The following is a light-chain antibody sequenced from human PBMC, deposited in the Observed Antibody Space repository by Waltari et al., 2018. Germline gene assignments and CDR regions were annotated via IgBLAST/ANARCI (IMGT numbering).Light chain of an antibody. J-gene: IGKJ3*01. Sequence: EIVMTQSPATLSVSPGARATLSCRASQSISSQLAWYQQKPGQAPRLLIYGASTRATGSPARFSGSGSGTEFTLTISSLQSEDFAVYVCQQYHESPPITFGPGTKVDIK. CDR3: QQYHESPPIT. V-gene: IGKV3-15*01. CDR1: QSISSQ. CDR2: GAS.